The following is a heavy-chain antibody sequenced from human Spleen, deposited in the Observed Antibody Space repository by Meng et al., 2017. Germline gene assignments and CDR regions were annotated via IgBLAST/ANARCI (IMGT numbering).Heavy chain of an antibody. Sequence: QVQLQESGPGLVKPSETLSLTCTVSGASISTHYWSWIRQSPGKGLEWLGYMHIGGNNNYNPSLKSRVTISLDTSKNLFSLNLSSVTAADTAVYYCARETWGSLDHWGQGKLVTVSS. CDR3: ARETWGSLDH. V-gene: IGHV4-59*11. J-gene: IGHJ4*02. D-gene: IGHD7-27*01. CDR1: GASISTHY. CDR2: MHIGGNN.